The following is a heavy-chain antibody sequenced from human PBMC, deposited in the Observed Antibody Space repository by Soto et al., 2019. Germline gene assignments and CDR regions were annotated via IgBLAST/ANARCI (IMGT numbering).Heavy chain of an antibody. CDR1: GCTFSSYA. CDR3: ARSSGWYINYYYYGMDV. D-gene: IGHD6-19*01. V-gene: IGHV1-69*13. CDR2: IIPIFGTA. J-gene: IGHJ6*02. Sequence: GASVKVSCKASGCTFSSYAISWVRQAPGQGLEWMGGIIPIFGTANYAQKFQGRVTITADESTSTAYMELSSLRSEDTAVYYCARSSGWYINYYYYGMDVWGQGTTVTVSS.